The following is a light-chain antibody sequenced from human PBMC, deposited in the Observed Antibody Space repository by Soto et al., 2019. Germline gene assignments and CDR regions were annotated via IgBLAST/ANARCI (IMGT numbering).Light chain of an antibody. CDR1: SSNIGAGYD. Sequence: QSVLTQPPSVSGAPGQRVTISCTGRSSNIGAGYDVLWYQQLPGTAPKLLIYGNNNRPSGVPDRFSGSKSGTSASLAITGLQAEDEADYYCQSHDSSLSGHVVFGGGTKLTVL. V-gene: IGLV1-40*01. CDR3: QSHDSSLSGHVV. CDR2: GNN. J-gene: IGLJ2*01.